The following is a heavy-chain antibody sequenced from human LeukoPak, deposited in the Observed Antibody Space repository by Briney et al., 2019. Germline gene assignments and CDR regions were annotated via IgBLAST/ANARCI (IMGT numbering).Heavy chain of an antibody. V-gene: IGHV3-23*01. CDR2: VSSSGGAT. CDR1: GLTFSNYA. J-gene: IGHJ4*02. Sequence: PGGSLRLSCAASGLTFSNYAMNWVRQAPGKGLEWVSSVSSSGGATYYADSVKGRFTISRDSSKNTLYLQMNSLSAEDTAVYYCAKDTHFDYWGQGTLVTVSS. CDR3: AKDTHFDY.